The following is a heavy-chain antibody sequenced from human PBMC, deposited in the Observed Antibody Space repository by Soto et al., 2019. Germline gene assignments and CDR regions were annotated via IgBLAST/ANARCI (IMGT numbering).Heavy chain of an antibody. D-gene: IGHD3-22*01. V-gene: IGHV4-30-2*01. Sequence: QLQLQESGSGLVKPSQTLSLTCAVSGGSISSGGYSLSWIRQPPGKGLEWIGYIDHSGSTYYNPSLKRRVTISGERSKNQFSVKLTSVTAADTAVYSCAREYYYDSSGYSSGLDVWGQGTAVTVSS. CDR2: IDHSGST. CDR3: AREYYYDSSGYSSGLDV. J-gene: IGHJ6*02. CDR1: GGSISSGGYS.